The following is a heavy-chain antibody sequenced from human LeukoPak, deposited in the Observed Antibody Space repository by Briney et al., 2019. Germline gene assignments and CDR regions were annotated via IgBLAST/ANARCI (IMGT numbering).Heavy chain of an antibody. CDR3: ARPVGVGAFDI. Sequence: SETLSLTCTVSGGSISSSSYYWGWIRQPPGKGLEWIGSIYYSGSTYYNPSLKSRVTISVDTSKNQFSLKLGSVTAADTAVYYCARPVGVGAFDIWGQGTMVTVSS. D-gene: IGHD2-8*01. V-gene: IGHV4-39*01. CDR2: IYYSGST. CDR1: GGSISSSSYY. J-gene: IGHJ3*02.